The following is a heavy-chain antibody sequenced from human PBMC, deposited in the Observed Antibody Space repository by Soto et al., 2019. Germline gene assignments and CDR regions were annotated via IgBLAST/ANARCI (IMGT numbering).Heavy chain of an antibody. CDR1: GYTFTSYG. V-gene: IGHV1-18*01. Sequence: QVQLVQSGAEVKKPGASVKVSCKASGYTFTSYGINWVRQAPGQGLEWMGWISTYNGNTNFAQNPKGRVSLTTDTSTSTAYMELRSLRFDDTAIYYCARGITMVRGVQYYYYGMDVWGQGTTVTVSS. D-gene: IGHD3-10*01. CDR2: ISTYNGNT. CDR3: ARGITMVRGVQYYYYGMDV. J-gene: IGHJ6*02.